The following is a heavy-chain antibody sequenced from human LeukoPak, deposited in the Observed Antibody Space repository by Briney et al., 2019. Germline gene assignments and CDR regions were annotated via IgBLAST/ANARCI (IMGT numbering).Heavy chain of an antibody. J-gene: IGHJ4*02. V-gene: IGHV3-30-3*01. CDR3: ARGGYSSGWYSWVTGGVDY. Sequence: GGSLRLSCAASGFTFSSYAMHWVRQAPGKGLEWVAVISYDGSNKYYADSVKGRFTISRDNSKNTLYLQMNSLRAEDTAVYYCARGGYSSGWYSWVTGGVDYWGQGTLVTVSS. CDR1: GFTFSSYA. D-gene: IGHD6-19*01. CDR2: ISYDGSNK.